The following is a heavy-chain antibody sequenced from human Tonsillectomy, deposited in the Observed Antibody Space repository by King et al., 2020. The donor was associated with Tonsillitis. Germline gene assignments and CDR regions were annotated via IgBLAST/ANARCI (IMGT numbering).Heavy chain of an antibody. CDR1: GYTFTSYY. CDR3: ASGGPDSSSWTTFDY. J-gene: IGHJ4*02. V-gene: IGHV1-46*01. D-gene: IGHD6-13*01. CDR2: INPSGGST. Sequence: VQLVESGAEVKKPGASVKVSCKASGYTFTSYYMHWVRQAPGQGLEWMGIINPSGGSTSYAQKFQGRVTMTRDTSTSTVYMELGSLRSEDTAVYYCASGGPDSSSWTTFDYWGQGTLVTVSS.